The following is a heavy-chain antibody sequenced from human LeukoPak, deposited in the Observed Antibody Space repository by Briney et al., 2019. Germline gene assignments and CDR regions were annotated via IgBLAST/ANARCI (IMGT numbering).Heavy chain of an antibody. D-gene: IGHD3-22*01. CDR3: ARARSPSSGYLLRDHNWFDP. CDR1: GYTFTSYD. Sequence: ASVKVSCKASGYTFTSYDINWVRQATGQGLEWMGWMNPNSGNTGYAQKFQGRVAITRNTSISTAYMELSSLRSEDTAVYYCARARSPSSGYLLRDHNWFDPWGQGTLVTVSS. J-gene: IGHJ5*02. V-gene: IGHV1-8*03. CDR2: MNPNSGNT.